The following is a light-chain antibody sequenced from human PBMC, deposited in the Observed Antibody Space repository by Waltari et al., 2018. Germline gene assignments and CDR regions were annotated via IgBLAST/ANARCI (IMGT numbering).Light chain of an antibody. J-gene: IGLJ2*01. V-gene: IGLV1-51*01. CDR1: TPNIGNNY. Sequence: QSVLTQAPSVSAAPGQTVTISCSGTTPNIGNNYVSWYQQLPGAAPKIVIYEDNRRPSGIPDRFSGSKSGASATLGITGLQTGDEADYYCGSWDSSLGIGGLGGGTRLTVL. CDR3: GSWDSSLGIGG. CDR2: EDN.